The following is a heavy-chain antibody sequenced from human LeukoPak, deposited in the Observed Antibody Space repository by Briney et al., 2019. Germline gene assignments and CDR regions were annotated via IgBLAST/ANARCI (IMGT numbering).Heavy chain of an antibody. Sequence: GTSLRLSCAASGFAFDNYAMHWVRQGPGRGLEWVSDISWSSGTVDYADSVKGRFIISRDNAKNSLYLEMKDLRTEDTAFYYCARANSSSATRNFFDYWGQGTLVTVFS. CDR2: ISWSSGTV. CDR3: ARANSSSATRNFFDY. CDR1: GFAFDNYA. V-gene: IGHV3-9*01. J-gene: IGHJ4*02. D-gene: IGHD2/OR15-2a*01.